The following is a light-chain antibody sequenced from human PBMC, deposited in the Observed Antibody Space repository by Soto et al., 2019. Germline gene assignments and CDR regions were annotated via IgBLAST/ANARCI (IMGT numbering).Light chain of an antibody. CDR1: QSISGS. Sequence: DIQMTQSPSTLSASVGDRVTITRRASQSISGSLAWYQQKPGKAPRLLIYEASNLKSAVPSRFSGSGSGTEYTLTISSLQPDDSASYYCQQYNGYWTFGQGTRVEIK. J-gene: IGKJ1*01. CDR3: QQYNGYWT. CDR2: EAS. V-gene: IGKV1-5*03.